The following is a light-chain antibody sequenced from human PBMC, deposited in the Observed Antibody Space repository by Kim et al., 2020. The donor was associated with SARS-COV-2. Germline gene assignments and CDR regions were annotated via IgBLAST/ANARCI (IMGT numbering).Light chain of an antibody. CDR3: QQYAYWRA. Sequence: SLSHGERATLACRASQRISSSLAWYQQKPGQAPRVLIYGASARATGIPARFSGSGSGTEFTLTISNLQSEDFAVYYCQQYAYWRAFGQGTRLEIK. CDR2: GAS. J-gene: IGKJ5*01. CDR1: QRISSS. V-gene: IGKV3-15*01.